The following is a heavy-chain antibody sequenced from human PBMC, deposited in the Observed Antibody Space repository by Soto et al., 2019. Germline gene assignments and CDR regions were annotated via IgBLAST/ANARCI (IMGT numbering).Heavy chain of an antibody. CDR1: GFTFSSYA. J-gene: IGHJ4*02. CDR2: ISGSGGST. V-gene: IGHV3-23*01. Sequence: EVQLLESGGGLVQPGGSLRLSCAASGFTFSSYAMSWVRQAPGKGLEWVSAISGSGGSTYYADSVKGRFTISRDNSKNTLYLQMNSLRAEDTAVYYCANDEYIEQLVPPFAYWGQGTLVTVSS. CDR3: ANDEYIEQLVPPFAY. D-gene: IGHD6-6*01.